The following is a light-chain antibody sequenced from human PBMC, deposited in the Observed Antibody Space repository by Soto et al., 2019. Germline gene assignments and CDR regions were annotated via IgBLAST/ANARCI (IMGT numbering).Light chain of an antibody. CDR3: LQHNAYPWT. J-gene: IGKJ1*01. CDR1: QDIRNN. Sequence: DLQMTQSPSSLSASVGDRVTITCRASQDIRNNLGWYQQEPGKAPKRLQGGVPSRFSGSGSGTEFTLTISSLQPEDFATYYCLQHNAYPWTFGQGTKVDIK. V-gene: IGKV1-17*01.